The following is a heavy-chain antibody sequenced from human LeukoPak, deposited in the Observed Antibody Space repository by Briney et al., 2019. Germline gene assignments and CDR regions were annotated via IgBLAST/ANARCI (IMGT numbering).Heavy chain of an antibody. D-gene: IGHD4-17*01. CDR2: IYHSGST. J-gene: IGHJ4*02. CDR1: GGSISSGGYS. Sequence: SETLSLTCAVSGGSISSGGYSWSWIRQPPGKVLEWIGYIYHSGSTYYNPSLKSRVSISIDRSKNQFSLKLSSVTAADTAVYYCARAFYGDYFDYWGQGTLVTVSS. V-gene: IGHV4-30-2*01. CDR3: ARAFYGDYFDY.